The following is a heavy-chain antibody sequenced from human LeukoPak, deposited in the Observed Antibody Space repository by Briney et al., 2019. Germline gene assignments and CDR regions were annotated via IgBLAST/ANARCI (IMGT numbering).Heavy chain of an antibody. CDR1: GFTFSDYG. V-gene: IGHV3-30*03. CDR3: ARHLSGVTGYTYGRGIDY. J-gene: IGHJ4*02. CDR2: ISYDGSNK. D-gene: IGHD5-18*01. Sequence: GGSLRLSCAASGFTFSDYGIHWVRQPPGKGLEWVAVISYDGSNKYYADSVKGRFTISRDNARKSLYLQMKSLRAEDTAVYYCARHLSGVTGYTYGRGIDYWGQGTLVTVSS.